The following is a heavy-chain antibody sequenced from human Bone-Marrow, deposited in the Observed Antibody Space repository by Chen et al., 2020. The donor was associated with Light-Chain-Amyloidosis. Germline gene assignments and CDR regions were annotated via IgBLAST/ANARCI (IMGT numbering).Heavy chain of an antibody. J-gene: IGHJ4*02. CDR1: GYTFPNYW. V-gene: IGHV5-51*01. CDR3: ARRRDGYNFDY. D-gene: IGHD5-12*01. CDR2: IYPDDSDA. Sequence: VLLEQSGPEVKKPGESLKISCKGSGYTFPNYWIGWVRQMPGKGLEWMGVIYPDDSDARYSPSFEGQVTISADKSITTAYLQWRSLKASDTAMYYCARRRDGYNFDYWGQGTLVTVSS.